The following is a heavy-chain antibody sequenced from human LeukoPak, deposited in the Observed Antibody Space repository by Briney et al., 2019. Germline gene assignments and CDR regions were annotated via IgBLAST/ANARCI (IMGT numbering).Heavy chain of an antibody. Sequence: SETLSLTCAVYGGSFSGYYWSWIRQPPGKGLEWIGEINHSGSTNYNPSLKSRVTISVDTSKNQFSLKLSSVTAADTAVYYCAREYRGVIIKPFDYWGQGTLVTVSS. CDR1: GGSFSGYY. D-gene: IGHD3-10*01. CDR2: INHSGST. V-gene: IGHV4-34*01. J-gene: IGHJ4*02. CDR3: AREYRGVIIKPFDY.